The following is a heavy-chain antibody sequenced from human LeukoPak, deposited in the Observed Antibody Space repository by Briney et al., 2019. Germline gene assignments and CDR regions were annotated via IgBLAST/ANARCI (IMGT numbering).Heavy chain of an antibody. CDR3: ARDLGLIVLMVYATLDP. D-gene: IGHD2-8*01. V-gene: IGHV1-2*02. Sequence: ASVMVSCKASGYTFTGCYMRGVRQAPGQGLEWMGWINPNSGGTNYAQKFQGRVTMTRDTSISTAYMELSRLRSDDTAVYYCARDLGLIVLMVYATLDPWGQGTLATVSS. CDR1: GYTFTGCY. J-gene: IGHJ5*02. CDR2: INPNSGGT.